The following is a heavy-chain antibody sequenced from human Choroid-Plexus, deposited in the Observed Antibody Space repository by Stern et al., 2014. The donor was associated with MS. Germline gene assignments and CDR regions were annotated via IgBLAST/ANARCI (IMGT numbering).Heavy chain of an antibody. V-gene: IGHV3-30*18. CDR2: VSYDGSNK. CDR1: GFTLGSCA. Sequence: QVQLVESGGGVVQPARPLRLSCVASGFTLGSCAMHWVRQAPGKGLEWVAGVSYDGSNKYYADSVKGRFTISRDNSQNTLYMQMSSLRPEDTAVYYCAKDRQYLTYFFDHWGQGSLVTVSS. D-gene: IGHD2/OR15-2a*01. CDR3: AKDRQYLTYFFDH. J-gene: IGHJ5*02.